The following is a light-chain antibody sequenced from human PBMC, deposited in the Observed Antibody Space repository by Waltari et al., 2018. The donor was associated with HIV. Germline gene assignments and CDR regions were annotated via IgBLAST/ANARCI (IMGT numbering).Light chain of an antibody. J-gene: IGLJ2*01. Sequence: YVLTQPPSVPVAPGQTARTTCEGNNTGSQSAHWYQQRPSQAPALRVHDDSDQPSGIPERFSGSNSGNTATLTISRVEAGDEADYYCQVWHSNSDHVVFGGGTKLTVL. CDR3: QVWHSNSDHVV. V-gene: IGLV3-21*02. CDR1: NTGSQS. CDR2: DDS.